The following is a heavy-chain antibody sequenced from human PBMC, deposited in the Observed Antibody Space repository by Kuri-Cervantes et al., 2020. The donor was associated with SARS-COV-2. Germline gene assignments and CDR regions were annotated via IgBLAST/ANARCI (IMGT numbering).Heavy chain of an antibody. CDR2: ISSSSSTI. D-gene: IGHD4-17*01. CDR1: GFTFSSYS. V-gene: IGHV3-48*04. CDR3: ARAYGDYVFREGLDS. J-gene: IGHJ4*02. Sequence: GESLKISCAASGFTFSSYSMNWVRQAPGKGLEWVSYISSSSSTIYYADSVKGRFIISRDNAKNSLYLQMNSLRVEDTALYYCARAYGDYVFREGLDSWGQGTLVTVSS.